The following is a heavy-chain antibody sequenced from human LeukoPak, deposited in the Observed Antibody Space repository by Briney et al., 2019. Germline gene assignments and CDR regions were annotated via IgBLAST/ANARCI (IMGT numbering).Heavy chain of an antibody. D-gene: IGHD1-26*01. V-gene: IGHV3-30*04. CDR1: GFTFSSYA. CDR3: ARGGSYYVEDRSKPDY. J-gene: IGHJ4*02. CDR2: ISYDGSDK. Sequence: PGRSLRLSCAASGFTFSSYAMHWVRQAPGKGLEWVAVISYDGSDKYYADSGKGRFTISRDISKNTLYLQMSSLRPEDTAVYYCARGGSYYVEDRSKPDYWGQGTLVTVSS.